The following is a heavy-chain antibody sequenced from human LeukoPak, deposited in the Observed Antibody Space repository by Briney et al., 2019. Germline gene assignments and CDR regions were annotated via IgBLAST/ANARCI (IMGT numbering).Heavy chain of an antibody. J-gene: IGHJ6*02. D-gene: IGHD2-15*01. CDR3: ARDCSEGSCYSYHYGMDV. Sequence: ASVKVSCKASGYTFTSYGISWVRQAPGQGLEWMGWISAYNGNTNYAQTLQGRVTMTTDTSTSTAYMELRSLRSDDTAVYYCARDCSEGSCYSYHYGMDVWGQGNTVTVSS. CDR2: ISAYNGNT. CDR1: GYTFTSYG. V-gene: IGHV1-18*01.